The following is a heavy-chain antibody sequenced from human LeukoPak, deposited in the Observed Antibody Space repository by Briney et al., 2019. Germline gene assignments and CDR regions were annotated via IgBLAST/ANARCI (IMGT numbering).Heavy chain of an antibody. CDR1: GFTFSSYA. D-gene: IGHD6-19*01. CDR3: ARDGTRYSSGWSPDFDY. J-gene: IGHJ4*02. V-gene: IGHV3-30*04. Sequence: GGTLRLSCAASGFTFSSYAMHWVRQAPGKGLEWVADISYDGSNKYYAASVKGRFTISRDNSKNTLYLQMNSLRAEDTAVYYCARDGTRYSSGWSPDFDYWGQGTLVTVSS. CDR2: ISYDGSNK.